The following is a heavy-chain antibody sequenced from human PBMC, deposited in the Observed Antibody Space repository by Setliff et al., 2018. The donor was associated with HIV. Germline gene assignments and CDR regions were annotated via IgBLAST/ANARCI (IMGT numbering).Heavy chain of an antibody. J-gene: IGHJ4*02. Sequence: ASVKVSCKASGYTFTNFGITWVRQAPGQGLEWMGWISPYNGNTNYAPELHGRVTMTTDTSTSTASLELRSLRSDDTAVYYCARRGGFKWKFFDYWGQGTLVTVSS. CDR1: GYTFTNFG. V-gene: IGHV1-18*01. CDR3: ARRGGFKWKFFDY. D-gene: IGHD1-20*01. CDR2: ISPYNGNT.